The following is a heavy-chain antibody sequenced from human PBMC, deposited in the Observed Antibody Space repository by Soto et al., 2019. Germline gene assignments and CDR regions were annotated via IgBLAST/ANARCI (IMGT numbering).Heavy chain of an antibody. CDR2: ISSSSSYI. CDR3: ARERKPRGGFGVRWFDP. CDR1: GFPFSSYS. D-gene: IGHD3-10*01. V-gene: IGHV3-21*01. Sequence: EVQLVESGGGLVKPGGSLRLSCAASGFPFSSYSMNWVRQAPGKGLEWVSSISSSSSYIYYADSVKGRFTISRDNAEKALYLQMNGLRAEDPAVDYCARERKPRGGFGVRWFDPRGQGTLVTVSS. J-gene: IGHJ5*02.